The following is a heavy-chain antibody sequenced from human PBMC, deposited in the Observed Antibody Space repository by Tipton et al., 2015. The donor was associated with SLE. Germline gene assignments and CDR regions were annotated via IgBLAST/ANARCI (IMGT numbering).Heavy chain of an antibody. J-gene: IGHJ3*02. CDR1: GGSISSYY. V-gene: IGHV4-59*01. CDR3: ARSSSSWSGSYDAFDI. Sequence: TLSLTCTISGGSISSYYWSWIRQAPGKGLEWIGSFYYSGSTNYNPSLKSRFTISVDTSKNQFSLKLTSVTAADTAVYYCARSSSSWSGSYDAFDIWGQGTMVTVSS. CDR2: FYYSGST. D-gene: IGHD1-26*01.